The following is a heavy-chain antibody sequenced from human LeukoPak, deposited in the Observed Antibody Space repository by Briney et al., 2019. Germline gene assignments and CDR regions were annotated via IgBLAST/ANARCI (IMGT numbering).Heavy chain of an antibody. CDR1: GFTFSSHA. D-gene: IGHD1-26*01. Sequence: GGSLRLSCVASGFTFSSHAMDWVRQAPGKGLEWVSAISGSGGNTYYADYVKGRFTISRDHSKTTLFLQMNSLRAEDTAVYYCNTAMKWESPLDYWGQGTQVTVSS. J-gene: IGHJ4*02. CDR2: ISGSGGNT. V-gene: IGHV3-23*01. CDR3: NTAMKWESPLDY.